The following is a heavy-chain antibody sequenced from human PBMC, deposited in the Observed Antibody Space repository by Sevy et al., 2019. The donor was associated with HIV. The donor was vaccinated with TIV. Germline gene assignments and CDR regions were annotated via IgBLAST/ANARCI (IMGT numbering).Heavy chain of an antibody. Sequence: ASVKVSCKASGGTFSSYAISWVRQAPGQGLEWMGGIIPIFGTANYAQKFQGRVTITADKSTSTAYMELSSLRSEDTAVYYCARGGDYYDSSWTYYFDYWGQGTLVTVSS. CDR3: ARGGDYYDSSWTYYFDY. V-gene: IGHV1-69*06. CDR1: GGTFSSYA. J-gene: IGHJ4*02. CDR2: IIPIFGTA. D-gene: IGHD3-22*01.